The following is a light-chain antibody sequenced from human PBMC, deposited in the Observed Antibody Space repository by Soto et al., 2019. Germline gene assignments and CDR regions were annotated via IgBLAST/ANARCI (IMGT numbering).Light chain of an antibody. J-gene: IGLJ1*01. CDR3: SSYTSSSTLDV. Sequence: QSALTQPASVSGSPGQSITISCTGTSSDVGGYNYVSWYQQHPGKAPKLMIYDVSNRPSGVSNRFSGSKSGNTASPTISGLQAEDEADYYCSSYTSSSTLDVFGTGTQLTVL. CDR1: SSDVGGYNY. V-gene: IGLV2-14*01. CDR2: DVS.